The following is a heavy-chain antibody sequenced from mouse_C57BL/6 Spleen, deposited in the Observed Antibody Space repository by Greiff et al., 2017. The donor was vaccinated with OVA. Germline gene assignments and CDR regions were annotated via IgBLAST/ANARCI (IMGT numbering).Heavy chain of an antibody. CDR3: ACYWDY. Sequence: QVQLQQSGAELARPGASVKLSCKASGYTFTCYGISWVKQRPGQGLEWIGEIYPSSGNTNYNEKFKGKATLTVDKSSSTAYMELRSLTAEYSAVYLCACYWDYWGQGTTLTGSS. D-gene: IGHD2-12*01. V-gene: IGHV1-81*01. J-gene: IGHJ2*01. CDR1: GYTFTCYG. CDR2: IYPSSGNT.